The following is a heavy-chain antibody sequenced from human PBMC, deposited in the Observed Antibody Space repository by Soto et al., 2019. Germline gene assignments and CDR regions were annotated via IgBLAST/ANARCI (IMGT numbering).Heavy chain of an antibody. J-gene: IGHJ4*02. CDR2: IIPIFGTA. V-gene: IGHV1-69*13. CDR1: GGTFSSYA. Sequence: ASVKVSCKASGGTFSSYAISWVRQAPGQGLEWMGGIIPIFGTANYAQKFQGRVTITADESTSTAYMELSSLRSEDTAVYYCARDGFWSGPPARFDYWGQGTLVTVSS. CDR3: ARDGFWSGPPARFDY. D-gene: IGHD3-3*01.